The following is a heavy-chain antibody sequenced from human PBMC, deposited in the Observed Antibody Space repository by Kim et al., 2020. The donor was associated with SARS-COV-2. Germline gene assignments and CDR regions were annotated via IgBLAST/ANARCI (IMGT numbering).Heavy chain of an antibody. CDR1: GGSIRSGGKF. CDR3: ARSQPLDY. CDR2: ISYSGNS. V-gene: IGHV4-31*03. Sequence: SETLSLTCSVSGGSIRSGGKFWTWIRQHPAKGLEWIGYISYSGNSHYSPSLRSRVSISLXTSENQFSLELTSVTAADTAVYYCARSQPLDYWGQGILVTVSS. J-gene: IGHJ4*02. D-gene: IGHD2-2*01.